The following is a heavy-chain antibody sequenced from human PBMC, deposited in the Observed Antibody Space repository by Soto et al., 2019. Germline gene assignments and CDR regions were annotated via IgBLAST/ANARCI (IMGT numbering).Heavy chain of an antibody. CDR3: AHILEAARRRAIYWFDP. D-gene: IGHD6-6*01. CDR2: IYWDDDK. V-gene: IGHV2-5*02. CDR1: GFSLSTSGVG. Sequence: GSGPTLVNPTQTLTLTCTFSGFSLSTSGVGVGWIRQPPGKALEWLALIYWDDDKRYSPSLKSRLTITKDTSKNQVVLTMTNMDPVDTATYYCAHILEAARRRAIYWFDPWGQGTLVTVSS. J-gene: IGHJ5*02.